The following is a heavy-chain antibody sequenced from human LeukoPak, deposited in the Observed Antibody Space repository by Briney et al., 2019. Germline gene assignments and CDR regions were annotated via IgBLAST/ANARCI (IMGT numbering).Heavy chain of an antibody. V-gene: IGHV3-23*01. CDR3: AKDDAWLRFGE. CDR1: GFTFSNYA. Sequence: GGSLRLSCAASGFTFSNYAMRWVRQAPGKGLEWVSGISGSGDSTYYADSVKGRFTISRDNSKNTLYLQMNSLRAEDTAVYYCAKDDAWLRFGEWSQGTLVTVSS. D-gene: IGHD3-10*01. CDR2: ISGSGDST. J-gene: IGHJ4*02.